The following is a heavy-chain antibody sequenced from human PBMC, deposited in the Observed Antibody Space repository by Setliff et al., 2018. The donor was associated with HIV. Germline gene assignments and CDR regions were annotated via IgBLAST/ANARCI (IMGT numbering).Heavy chain of an antibody. Sequence: PSETLSLTCEVSGGSISSTKWWNWVRQPPGKGLEWIGEIYQSGTTNYNPSLKSRVTMSVDTSKKQFSLKLSSVTAADTAVYYCARGHGSGSPANWFDPWGQGALVTVSS. D-gene: IGHD3-10*01. CDR3: ARGHGSGSPANWFDP. CDR1: GGSISSTKW. V-gene: IGHV4-4*02. J-gene: IGHJ5*02. CDR2: IYQSGTT.